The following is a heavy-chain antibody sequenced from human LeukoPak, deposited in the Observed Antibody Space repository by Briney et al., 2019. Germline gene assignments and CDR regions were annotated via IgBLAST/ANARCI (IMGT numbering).Heavy chain of an antibody. V-gene: IGHV1-46*01. CDR1: GYTFIRYY. CDR2: INPNGGST. D-gene: IGHD2-21*02. CDR3: ARPDCSGGCYDFPY. Sequence: ASVKVSCKASGYTFIRYYMYWVRQAPGQGLEWMGIINPNGGSTSYAQKFQGRVTMTRDMSTSTVYMELSSLRSEDTAVYYCARPDCSGGCYDFPYWGQGTLVTVSS. J-gene: IGHJ4*02.